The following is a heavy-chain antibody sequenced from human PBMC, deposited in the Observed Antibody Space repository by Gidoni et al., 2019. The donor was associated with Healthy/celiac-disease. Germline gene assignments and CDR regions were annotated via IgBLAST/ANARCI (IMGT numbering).Heavy chain of an antibody. Sequence: EVQLVESGGGLVKPGGSLRLSCAASGFTFSSYSMNWVRQAPGKGLEWVSSISSSSSYIYYADSVKGRFTISRDNAKNSLYLQMNSLRAEDTAVYYCARFQGIYSGYDYDYWGQGTLVTVSS. J-gene: IGHJ4*02. CDR2: ISSSSSYI. CDR3: ARFQGIYSGYDYDY. D-gene: IGHD5-12*01. V-gene: IGHV3-21*01. CDR1: GFTFSSYS.